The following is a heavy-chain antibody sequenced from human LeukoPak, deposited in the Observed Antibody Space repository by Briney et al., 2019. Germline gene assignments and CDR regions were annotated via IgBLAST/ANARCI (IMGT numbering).Heavy chain of an antibody. CDR1: GFTVSSNY. D-gene: IGHD3-22*01. Sequence: GGSLRLSCAASGFTVSSNYMSWVRQAPGKGLEWVSVIYSGSSTYYADSVKGRFTISRDNSKNTLYLQMNSLRAEDTAVYYCAGSSGYYLFDYWGQGTLVTVSS. CDR3: AGSSGYYLFDY. J-gene: IGHJ4*02. CDR2: IYSGSST. V-gene: IGHV3-53*01.